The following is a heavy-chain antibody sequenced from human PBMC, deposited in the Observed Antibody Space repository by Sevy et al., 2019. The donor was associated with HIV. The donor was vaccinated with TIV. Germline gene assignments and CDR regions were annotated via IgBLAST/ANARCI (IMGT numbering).Heavy chain of an antibody. CDR1: GYSISGDFY. V-gene: IGHV4-38-2*01. Sequence: SETLSLTCAVSGYSISGDFYWVWIRQPPGKGLEWIGSIYHSGRTYYNPSVESRVTISVDTSKNHFSLRLSSVTAADTALYYCARGGAYGDSSAPLDYWGQGTLVTVSS. CDR3: ARGGAYGDSSAPLDY. J-gene: IGHJ4*02. D-gene: IGHD4-17*01. CDR2: IYHSGRT.